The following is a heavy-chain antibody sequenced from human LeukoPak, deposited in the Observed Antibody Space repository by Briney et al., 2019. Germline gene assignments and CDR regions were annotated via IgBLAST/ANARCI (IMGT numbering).Heavy chain of an antibody. D-gene: IGHD4-17*01. J-gene: IGHJ4*02. CDR1: GGTFSSYA. CDR2: IIPILGIA. Sequence: SVKVSCKASGGTFSSYAISWVRQAPGQGLEWMGRIIPILGIANYAQKFQGRVTITADKSTSTAYMELSSLRSEDTAVYYCARESRDHYALDYWGQGTLVTVSS. V-gene: IGHV1-69*04. CDR3: ARESRDHYALDY.